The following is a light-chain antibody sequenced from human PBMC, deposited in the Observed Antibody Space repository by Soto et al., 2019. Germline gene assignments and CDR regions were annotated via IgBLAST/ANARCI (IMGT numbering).Light chain of an antibody. J-gene: IGLJ1*01. V-gene: IGLV1-40*01. CDR1: SSNIGAGYD. CDR3: QSYDSLLSAV. Sequence: QSALTQPPSVSGAPGQRVTISCTGSSSNIGAGYDVHWYQQLPGTAPKLLIYGNSNRPSGVPDRFSGSKSGTSASLAITGLQAEDEADYYCQSYDSLLSAVFGTGTKVTVL. CDR2: GNS.